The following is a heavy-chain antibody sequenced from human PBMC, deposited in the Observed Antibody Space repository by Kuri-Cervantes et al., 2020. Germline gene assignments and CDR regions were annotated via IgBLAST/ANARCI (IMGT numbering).Heavy chain of an antibody. D-gene: IGHD5-12*01. CDR3: TTDTLVPPPGYIGPPRTFDY. CDR1: GGSFSGYY. V-gene: IGHV3-15*07. Sequence: GGSLRLSCAVYGGSFSGYYWNWVRQPPGKGLEWIGRIKSKTDGGTTDYAAPVKGRFTISRDDSKNTLYLQMNSLKTEDTAVYYCTTDTLVPPPGYIGPPRTFDYWGQGTLVTVSS. J-gene: IGHJ4*02. CDR2: IKSKTDGGTT.